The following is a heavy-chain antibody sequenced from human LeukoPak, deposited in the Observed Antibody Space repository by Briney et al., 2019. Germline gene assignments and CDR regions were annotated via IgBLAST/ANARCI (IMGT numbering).Heavy chain of an antibody. Sequence: ASVKVSCKASGYTFTSYGISWVRQAPGHGLEWTGWISPYNGDTNYVQKLQDRVTMTTDTSTSTAYMEVRSLRSDDTAVYYCARDGYYRHFDYWDQGTLVTVSS. CDR2: ISPYNGDT. CDR3: ARDGYYRHFDY. CDR1: GYTFTSYG. J-gene: IGHJ4*02. V-gene: IGHV1-18*01. D-gene: IGHD3-22*01.